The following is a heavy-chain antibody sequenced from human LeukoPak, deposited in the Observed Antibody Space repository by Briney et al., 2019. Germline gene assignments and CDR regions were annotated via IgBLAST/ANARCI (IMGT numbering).Heavy chain of an antibody. CDR2: IHTSGST. CDR3: ARGTYYYDSSGYYWAFDI. V-gene: IGHV4-61*02. D-gene: IGHD3-22*01. CDR1: GGSISSGSYF. J-gene: IGHJ3*02. Sequence: SQTLSLTCTVSGGSISSGSYFWSWIRQPAGKGLEWIGRIHTSGSTNYNPSLKSRVTISVDTSKNQFSLKLSSVTAADTAVYYCARGTYYYDSSGYYWAFDIWGQGTMVTVSS.